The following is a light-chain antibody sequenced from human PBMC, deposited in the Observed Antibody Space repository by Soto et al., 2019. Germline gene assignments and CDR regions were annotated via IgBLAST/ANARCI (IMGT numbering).Light chain of an antibody. CDR1: SSDVGGYNY. V-gene: IGLV2-14*01. CDR3: SSFTGSSTQV. J-gene: IGLJ3*02. Sequence: QCVLTQPASVSGSLGQSITISCTGTSSDVGGYNYVSWYQQHPGKVPKLIIFEVNNRPSGVSNRFSGSKSANTASLTISGLQADDEADYYCSSFTGSSTQVFGGGTKVTVL. CDR2: EVN.